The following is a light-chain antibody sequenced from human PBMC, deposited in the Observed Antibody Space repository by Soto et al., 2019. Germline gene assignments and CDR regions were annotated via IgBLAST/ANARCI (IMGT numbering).Light chain of an antibody. CDR3: QQYGSSPIT. J-gene: IGKJ5*01. Sequence: EIVMTQSPATLSVSLGERAPLSCRASQSVSSYLAWYQQKPGQAPRLLIYGASSRATGIPDRFSGSGSGTDFTLTTSRLEPEDFAVYYCQQYGSSPITFGQGTRLEI. V-gene: IGKV3-20*01. CDR2: GAS. CDR1: QSVSSY.